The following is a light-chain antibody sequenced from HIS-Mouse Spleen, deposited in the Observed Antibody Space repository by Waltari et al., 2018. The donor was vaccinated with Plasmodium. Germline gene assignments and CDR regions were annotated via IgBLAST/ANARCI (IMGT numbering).Light chain of an antibody. CDR3: SSYAGSNNLV. V-gene: IGLV2-8*01. CDR2: EVS. J-gene: IGLJ2*01. CDR1: SSDVVGYNY. Sequence: QSALTQPPSPSGSPGQSVTISCTGTSSDVVGYNYVPWYQQHPAKAPKLMIYEVSKRPSGVPDRFSGSKSGTTASLTVSGLQAEDEADYYCSSYAGSNNLVFGGGTKLTVL.